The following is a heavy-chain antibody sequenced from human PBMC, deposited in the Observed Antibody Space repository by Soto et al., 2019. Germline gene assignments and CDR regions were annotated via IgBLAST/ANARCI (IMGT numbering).Heavy chain of an antibody. CDR2: INPNSGGT. CDR3: AREGKNTKRFQH. V-gene: IGHV1-2*02. J-gene: IGHJ1*01. CDR1: GYTFTGYY. D-gene: IGHD2-2*01. Sequence: ASVKVSCKASGYTFTGYYMHWLRQAPGQGLEWMGWINPNSGGTNYAQKFQGRVTMTRDTSISTAYMELSRLRAEDTAVYYCAREGKNTKRFQHWGQGTLVTVSS.